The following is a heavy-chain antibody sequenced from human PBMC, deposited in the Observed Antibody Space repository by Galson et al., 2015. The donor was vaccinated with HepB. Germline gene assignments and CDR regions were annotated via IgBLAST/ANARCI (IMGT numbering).Heavy chain of an antibody. J-gene: IGHJ4*02. CDR1: GFTFSDYY. CDR2: ISSSSIYT. CDR3: ARVADVDYGDHSHFDH. D-gene: IGHD4-17*01. Sequence: SLRLSCAASGFTFSDYYMSWIRQAPGKGLEWISYISSSSIYTNYADSVKGRFTISRDNAKNSLYLQMNRLRAEDTAVYYCARVADVDYGDHSHFDHWGQGTLATVSS. V-gene: IGHV3-11*06.